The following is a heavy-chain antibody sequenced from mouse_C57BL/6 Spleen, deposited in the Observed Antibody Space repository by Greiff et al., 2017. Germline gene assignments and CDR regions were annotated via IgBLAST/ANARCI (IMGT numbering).Heavy chain of an antibody. Sequence: EVKLVESGGGLLKPGGSLKLSCAASGFPFSDYGMHWVRQAPEKGLEWVAYISSGSSTFYYADTVKGRFTISRDNAKNTLFLQMTSLRSEDTAMYYCARPGGSSYVGDYWGQGTSVTVSS. CDR3: ARPGGSSYVGDY. J-gene: IGHJ4*01. D-gene: IGHD1-1*01. V-gene: IGHV5-17*01. CDR1: GFPFSDYG. CDR2: ISSGSSTF.